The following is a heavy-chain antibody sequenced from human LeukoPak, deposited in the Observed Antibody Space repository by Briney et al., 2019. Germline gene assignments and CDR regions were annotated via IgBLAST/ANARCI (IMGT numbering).Heavy chain of an antibody. CDR1: GFTFSSYA. CDR3: TVGVVIQGVDY. J-gene: IGHJ4*02. Sequence: GRSLRLSCAASGFTFSSYAMHWVRQAPGKGLEWVAVISYDGSNKYYADSVKGRFTISRDNSKNTLYLQMNSLRAEDTAVYYCTVGVVIQGVDYWGQGTLVTVSS. CDR2: ISYDGSNK. V-gene: IGHV3-30-3*01. D-gene: IGHD3-3*01.